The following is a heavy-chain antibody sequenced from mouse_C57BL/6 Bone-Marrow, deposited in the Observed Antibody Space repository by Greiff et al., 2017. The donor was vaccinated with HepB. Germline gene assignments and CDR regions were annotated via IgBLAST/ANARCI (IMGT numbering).Heavy chain of an antibody. CDR3: VRERVSGWLLRRGAMDY. V-gene: IGHV10-3*01. J-gene: IGHJ4*01. Sequence: EVHLVESGGGLVQPKGSLKLSCAASGFTFNTYAMHWVRQAPGKGLEWVARIRSKSSNYATYYADSVKDRFTISRDDSQSMLYLQMNNLKTEDTAMYYCVRERVSGWLLRRGAMDYWGQGTSVTVSS. D-gene: IGHD2-3*01. CDR1: GFTFNTYA. CDR2: IRSKSSNYAT.